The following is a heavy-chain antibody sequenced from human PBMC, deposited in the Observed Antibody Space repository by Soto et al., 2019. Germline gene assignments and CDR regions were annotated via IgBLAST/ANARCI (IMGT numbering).Heavy chain of an antibody. V-gene: IGHV3-23*01. CDR3: AKDLSGSSLGYYYYYGMDV. Sequence: PGGSLRLSCAASGFTFSSYAMSWVRQAPGKGLEWVSAISGSGGSTYYADSVKGRFTISRDNSKNTLYLQMISLRAEDTAVYHCAKDLSGSSLGYYYYYGMDVWGQGTTVTVSS. D-gene: IGHD6-6*01. CDR2: ISGSGGST. CDR1: GFTFSSYA. J-gene: IGHJ6*02.